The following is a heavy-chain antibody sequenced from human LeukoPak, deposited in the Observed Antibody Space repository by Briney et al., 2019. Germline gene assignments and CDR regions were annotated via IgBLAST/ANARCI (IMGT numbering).Heavy chain of an antibody. CDR3: ARHQGGSTSSPLTK. V-gene: IGHV5-51*01. CDR1: GYSFATYW. D-gene: IGHD6-6*01. J-gene: IGHJ4*02. Sequence: GESLKISCEGSGYSFATYWIAWVRQMPGKGLEWMGIIYPGDSDTRYSPSFQGQVTISADKSISTAYLQWSSLKASDTAMYYCARHQGGSTSSPLTKWGLGTLVTVSS. CDR2: IYPGDSDT.